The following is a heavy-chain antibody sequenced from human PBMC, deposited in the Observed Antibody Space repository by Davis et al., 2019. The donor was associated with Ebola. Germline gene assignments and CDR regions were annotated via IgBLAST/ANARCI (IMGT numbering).Heavy chain of an antibody. D-gene: IGHD3-16*01. V-gene: IGHV4-59*01. J-gene: IGHJ6*02. CDR3: ARDHGGGRMDV. CDR1: GGSIGNYY. Sequence: SETLSLICTISGGSIGNYYWTWIRQPPGKGPEWIGNIYYTGGTHSSPSLKSRVTFFIDTSKDELSLKLTSLTAADTAVYYCARDHGGGRMDVWGQGTTVTVSS. CDR2: IYYTGGT.